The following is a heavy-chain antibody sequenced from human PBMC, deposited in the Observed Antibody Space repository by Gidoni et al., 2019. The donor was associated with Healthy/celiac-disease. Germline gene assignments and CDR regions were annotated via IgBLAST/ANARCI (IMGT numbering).Heavy chain of an antibody. CDR1: GYSFTSYW. D-gene: IGHD3-3*01. Sequence: EVQLVQSGAEVKKPVESLTISCKASGYSFTSYWIGWVPQMPGKGLEWMGIIYPGDSDTRYSPSFQGQVTISADKSISTAYLQWSSLKASDTAMYYCARTHLDYDFWRRDDYYYGMDVWGQGTTVTVSS. CDR3: ARTHLDYDFWRRDDYYYGMDV. CDR2: IYPGDSDT. J-gene: IGHJ6*02. V-gene: IGHV5-51*01.